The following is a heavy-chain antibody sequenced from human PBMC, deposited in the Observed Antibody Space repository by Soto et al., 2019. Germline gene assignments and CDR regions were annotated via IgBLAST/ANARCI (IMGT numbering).Heavy chain of an antibody. CDR2: IYYSGKT. V-gene: IGHV4-31*01. J-gene: IGHJ6*02. Sequence: QVQLQESGPGLVKPSQTLSLTCTVSGGSINSGGYYWSWIRQHPGKGLEWIGSIYYSGKTYYSPSLKRLVTLSVNTSKTYVSLRLSSLTAADTAVYYCARDASYGDYSYYGMDFWGQGTTVTVSS. CDR1: GGSINSGGYY. D-gene: IGHD4-17*01. CDR3: ARDASYGDYSYYGMDF.